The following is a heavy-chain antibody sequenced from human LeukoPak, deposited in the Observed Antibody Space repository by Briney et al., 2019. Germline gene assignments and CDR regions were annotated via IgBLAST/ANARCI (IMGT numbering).Heavy chain of an antibody. Sequence: GGSLRLSCAASGFRFSTFTMNWVRQAPGKGLEWVSSISSSGRDIYYSDSVKGRFTISRDNARNSLFLQMISLRVDDTAVYYCARGPAITLVRGVTIDFWGQGTLVSVSS. CDR3: ARGPAITLVRGVTIDF. J-gene: IGHJ4*02. D-gene: IGHD3-10*01. CDR2: ISSSGRDI. V-gene: IGHV3-21*01. CDR1: GFRFSTFT.